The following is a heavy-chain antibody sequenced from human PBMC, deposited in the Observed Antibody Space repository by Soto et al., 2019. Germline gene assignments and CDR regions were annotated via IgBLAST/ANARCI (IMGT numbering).Heavy chain of an antibody. Sequence: QVQLVQSGAEVKKPGSSVKVSCKASGGTFSSYAISWVRQAPGQGLEWMGGIIPIFGTANYAQKFQGRVTITADESTSTAYMELSSLRSEDTAVYYCARGGTYYYDSSGSHLPAFDIWGQGTMVTVSS. V-gene: IGHV1-69*01. CDR1: GGTFSSYA. CDR2: IIPIFGTA. CDR3: ARGGTYYYDSSGSHLPAFDI. J-gene: IGHJ3*02. D-gene: IGHD3-22*01.